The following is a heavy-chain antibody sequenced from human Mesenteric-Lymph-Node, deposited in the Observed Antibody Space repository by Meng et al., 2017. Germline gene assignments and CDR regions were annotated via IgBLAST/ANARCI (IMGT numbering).Heavy chain of an antibody. CDR3: ARPTSLYYDWSGYVPPHY. J-gene: IGHJ4*02. CDR2: MNPNSGNT. CDR1: GYTFTSSD. V-gene: IGHV1-8*01. D-gene: IGHD3-22*01. Sequence: ASVKVSCKASGYTFTSSDINWVRQATGQGLEWMGWMNPNSGNTGYAQKFQGRVTMTRNTSISTAYMELSSLRSEDTAIYYCARPTSLYYDWSGYVPPHYWGQGTRVTVSS.